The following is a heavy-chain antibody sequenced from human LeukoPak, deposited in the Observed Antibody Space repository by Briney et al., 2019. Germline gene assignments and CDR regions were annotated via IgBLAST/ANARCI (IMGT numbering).Heavy chain of an antibody. D-gene: IGHD3-10*01. CDR2: ISASGGST. CDR3: ARDYYYGSGSYSYYYYYMDV. Sequence: AESLTLSCAVSGFTFSNYGMTWVRQAPGKGREWVSAISASGGSTCYADSVKGRFTIFRDKSKNTLYLQMNSLRAEDTAVYYCARDYYYGSGSYSYYYYYMDVWGKGTTVTVSS. J-gene: IGHJ6*03. V-gene: IGHV3-23*01. CDR1: GFTFSNYG.